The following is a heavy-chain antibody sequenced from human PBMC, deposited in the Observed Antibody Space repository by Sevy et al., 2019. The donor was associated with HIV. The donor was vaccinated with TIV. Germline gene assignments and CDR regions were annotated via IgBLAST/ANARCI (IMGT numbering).Heavy chain of an antibody. CDR1: GGSFSSYY. J-gene: IGHJ4*02. Sequence: SETLSLTCTVSGGSFSSYYWSWIRQSPGKGLEWIGYIYYNGTTNSSPSLRRRVTISPHTSKSQFSLKLKSVTAADTAGYYCARGKVLFDYGGQGTLVTVSS. CDR3: ARGKVLFDY. V-gene: IGHV4-59*01. CDR2: IYYNGTT. D-gene: IGHD1-20*01.